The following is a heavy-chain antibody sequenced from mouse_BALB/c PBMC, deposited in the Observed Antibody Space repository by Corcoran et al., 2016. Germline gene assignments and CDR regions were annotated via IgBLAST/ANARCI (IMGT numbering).Heavy chain of an antibody. CDR2: IDPANGNT. CDR3: ANWEWYFDV. CDR1: DLNITDTY. D-gene: IGHD4-1*01. V-gene: IGHV14-3*02. Sequence: EVQLQQSGAELVQLGASVKLSCTAYDLNITDTYMHWVKQRPEQGLEWIGRIDPANGNTKYDPKFQGKATITADTSSNTAYLQLSSLTSEDTAVYYCANWEWYFDVWGAGTTVTVSS. J-gene: IGHJ1*01.